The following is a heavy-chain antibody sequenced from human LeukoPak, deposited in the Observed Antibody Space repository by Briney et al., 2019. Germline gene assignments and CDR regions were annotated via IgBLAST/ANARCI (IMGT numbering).Heavy chain of an antibody. J-gene: IGHJ3*02. CDR1: GYSFSDSG. V-gene: IGHV1-18*01. CDR3: ARGENPLDAFDI. Sequence: GASVTVSFKASGYSFSDSGINWVRQAPGQGLEWMGWISAYSGNTYFAQKFQGRVTLTTDTSTSTGYMELRTLRSDDTAVYYCARGENPLDAFDIWGQGTMVTVSS. CDR2: ISAYSGNT.